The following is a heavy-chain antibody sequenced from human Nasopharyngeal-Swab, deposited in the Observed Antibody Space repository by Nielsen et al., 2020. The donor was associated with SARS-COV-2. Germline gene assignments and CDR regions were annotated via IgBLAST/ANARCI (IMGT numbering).Heavy chain of an antibody. CDR1: GYTFTSYY. V-gene: IGHV1-46*01. CDR3: AKAGDYGDYSAHYYMDV. D-gene: IGHD4-17*01. J-gene: IGHJ6*03. CDR2: INPSGGST. Sequence: ASVKVSCKASGYTFTSYYMHWVRQAPGQGLEWMGIINPSGGSTSYAQKFQGRVTMTRDTSTSTVYMELSSLRSEDTAVYYCAKAGDYGDYSAHYYMDVWGKGTTVTVSS.